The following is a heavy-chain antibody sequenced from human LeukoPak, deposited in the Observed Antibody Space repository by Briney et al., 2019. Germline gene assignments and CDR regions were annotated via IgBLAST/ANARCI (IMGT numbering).Heavy chain of an antibody. J-gene: IGHJ4*02. Sequence: GGSLRLSCAASGFTFSSYGMHWVRQAPGKGLEWVAFIRYDGSNKYYADSVKGRFTISRDNSKNTLYMQMNSLRAEDTAVYYCEKDTRTYYYDSSGYYWGQGTLVTVSS. V-gene: IGHV3-30*02. CDR1: GFTFSSYG. CDR2: IRYDGSNK. CDR3: EKDTRTYYYDSSGYY. D-gene: IGHD3-22*01.